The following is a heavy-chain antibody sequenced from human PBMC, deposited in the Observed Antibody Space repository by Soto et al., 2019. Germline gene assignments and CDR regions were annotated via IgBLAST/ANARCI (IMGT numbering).Heavy chain of an antibody. CDR2: ISAYNGNT. CDR3: AGAGTPTDY. Sequence: QVQLVQSGAEVKKPGASVKVSCKASGYTFTNFGISWVRQAPGQGLEWMGWISAYNGNTNYAQKFQGRVTMTTDTSTGTAYMEVRSPGFDYTAVFYCAGAGTPTDYWGQGTLVTVSS. J-gene: IGHJ4*02. D-gene: IGHD2-15*01. V-gene: IGHV1-18*01. CDR1: GYTFTNFG.